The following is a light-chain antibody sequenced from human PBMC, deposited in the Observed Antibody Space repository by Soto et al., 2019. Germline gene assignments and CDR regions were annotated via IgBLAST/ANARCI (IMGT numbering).Light chain of an antibody. CDR1: QRIGSK. V-gene: IGKV3-15*01. CDR3: QQYNYWPWT. CDR2: GAS. Sequence: EIVMTQSPATLSVSPGERATLSCRASQRIGSKLAWYQQKPGQAPRLLIYGASTRATGIPARFSGSGSGIDFTLTISSLQSEDFAVYYCQQYNYWPWTFGQGTEVEVK. J-gene: IGKJ1*01.